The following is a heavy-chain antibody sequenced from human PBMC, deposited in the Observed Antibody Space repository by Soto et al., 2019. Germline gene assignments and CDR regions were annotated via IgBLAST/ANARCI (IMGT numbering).Heavy chain of an antibody. CDR3: AWTRGVIPRVTYNWFDP. Sequence: ASVKVSCKASGYSFSGYYMNWVRQAPGQGLEWMGWIKPNSGGTDYAQKFQGRVTMTRDTSISTAYMELRGLRYDDTAVYYCAWTRGVIPRVTYNWFDPWGQGTLVTVSS. D-gene: IGHD3-10*01. CDR1: GYSFSGYY. CDR2: IKPNSGGT. J-gene: IGHJ5*02. V-gene: IGHV1-2*02.